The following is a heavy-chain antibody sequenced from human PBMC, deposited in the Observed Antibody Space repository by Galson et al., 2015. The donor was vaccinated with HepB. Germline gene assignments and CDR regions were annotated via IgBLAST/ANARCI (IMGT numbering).Heavy chain of an antibody. CDR3: ARVVDSSSFFVENAFDI. D-gene: IGHD6-13*01. V-gene: IGHV3-49*03. Sequence: SLRLSCAAPGFTFGDYAMSWFRQAPGKGLEWVGFIRSKAYGGTTEYAASVKGRFTISRDDSKSIAYLQMNSLKTEDTAVYYCARVVDSSSFFVENAFDIWGQGTMVTVSS. CDR1: GFTFGDYA. CDR2: IRSKAYGGTT. J-gene: IGHJ3*02.